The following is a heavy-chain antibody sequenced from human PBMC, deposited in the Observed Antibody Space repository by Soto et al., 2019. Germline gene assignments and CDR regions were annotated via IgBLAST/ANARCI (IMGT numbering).Heavy chain of an antibody. CDR2: VSTYNGNT. Sequence: QVQLVQSGAEVKKPGASVKVSCRASGYTFTNYGISWVRQAPGQGLEWMGWVSTYNGNTNYAQKLQGRVTMTTDTSTTTAYMELRSLRSDDTAVYYCARDDYSNYESDYYGMDVWGHGTTVTVS. CDR1: GYTFTNYG. V-gene: IGHV1-18*01. D-gene: IGHD4-4*01. J-gene: IGHJ6*02. CDR3: ARDDYSNYESDYYGMDV.